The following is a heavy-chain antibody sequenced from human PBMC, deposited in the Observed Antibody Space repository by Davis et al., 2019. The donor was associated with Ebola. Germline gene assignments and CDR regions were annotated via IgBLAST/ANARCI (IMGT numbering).Heavy chain of an antibody. CDR2: IYSGGST. D-gene: IGHD2-2*03. Sequence: GESLKISCAASGFTFSSYWMSWVRQAPGKGLEWVSVIYSGGSTYYADSVKGRFTISRHNSKNTLYLQMNSLRAEDTAVYYCAGWIYYYYGMDVWGQGTTVTVSS. CDR1: GFTFSSYW. CDR3: AGWIYYYYGMDV. V-gene: IGHV3-53*04. J-gene: IGHJ6*02.